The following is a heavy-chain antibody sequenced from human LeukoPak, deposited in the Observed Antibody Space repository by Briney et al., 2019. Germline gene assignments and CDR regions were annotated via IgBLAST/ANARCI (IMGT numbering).Heavy chain of an antibody. CDR3: VRTTPGINGIEFDF. Sequence: GGSLRLSCAVSGFTFSDYEMNWVRQAPGKGLEWVSYIGRGGGIKYYADSVKGRFTISRDNAKNSLYLQMNRLRAEDTAIYCCVRTTPGINGIEFDFWGQGTRVTVSS. CDR2: IGRGGGIK. V-gene: IGHV3-48*03. D-gene: IGHD1-20*01. J-gene: IGHJ4*02. CDR1: GFTFSDYE.